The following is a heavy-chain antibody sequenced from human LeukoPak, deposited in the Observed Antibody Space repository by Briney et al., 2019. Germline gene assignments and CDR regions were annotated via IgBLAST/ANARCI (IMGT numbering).Heavy chain of an antibody. D-gene: IGHD5-24*01. CDR3: ATSGGYNPFDY. Sequence: GGSLRLSCAASGFTFSSYWMHWVRQAPGKGLVWVSRINPDGSSTSYADSVKGRFTISRDNAKNTLYLQMNSLRAEDTAVYYCATSGGYNPFDYWGQGTLVTVSS. J-gene: IGHJ4*02. CDR2: INPDGSST. V-gene: IGHV3-74*01. CDR1: GFTFSSYW.